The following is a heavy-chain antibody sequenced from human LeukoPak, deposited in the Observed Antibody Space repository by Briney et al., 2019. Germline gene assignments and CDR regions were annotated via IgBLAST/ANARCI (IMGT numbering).Heavy chain of an antibody. V-gene: IGHV3-30*18. CDR2: ISYDGSNK. CDR1: GFTFSSYG. J-gene: IGHJ4*02. CDR3: AKLFIAVNSKNFDY. Sequence: GRSLRLSCAASGFTFSSYGMHWVRQAPGKGLEWVAVISYDGSNKYYADSVKGRFTISRDNSKNTLYLQMNSLRAEDTAVYYCAKLFIAVNSKNFDYWGQGTLVTVSS. D-gene: IGHD6-19*01.